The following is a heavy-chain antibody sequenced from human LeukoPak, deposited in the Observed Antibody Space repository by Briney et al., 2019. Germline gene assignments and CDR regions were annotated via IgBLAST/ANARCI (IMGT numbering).Heavy chain of an antibody. V-gene: IGHV4-61*02. CDR2: MYSTGRV. Sequence: SETLSLTCTVSGVSLTSDTYYWTRLPHPAGKGLEWFGSMYSTGRVNQNPSLKSQDTMLLDTPKNHISLKLTSVTAADTGIYFCARASETAMVTLWGQGTRVTVSP. CDR3: ARASETAMVTL. CDR1: GVSLTSDTYY. D-gene: IGHD5-18*01. J-gene: IGHJ4*02.